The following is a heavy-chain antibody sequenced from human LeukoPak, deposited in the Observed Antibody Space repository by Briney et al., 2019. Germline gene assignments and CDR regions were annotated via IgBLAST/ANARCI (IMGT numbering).Heavy chain of an antibody. CDR3: AREALIEGYYYYMDV. CDR1: GGSISGYY. CDR2: FYTSGST. Sequence: PSETLSLTCNVSGGSISGYYWSWIRQPAGKGLEWIGRFYTSGSTNYNPSLKSRVTMSVDTSQNQFSLKLSSVTAADTAVYYCAREALIEGYYYYMDVWGKGTTVTVSS. D-gene: IGHD3-22*01. J-gene: IGHJ6*03. V-gene: IGHV4-4*07.